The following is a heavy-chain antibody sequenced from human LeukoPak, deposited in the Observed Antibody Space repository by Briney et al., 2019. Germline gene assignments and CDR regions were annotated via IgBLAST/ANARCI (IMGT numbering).Heavy chain of an antibody. D-gene: IGHD2-8*01. CDR3: ARVGYCSRGVCYNYDY. Sequence: ASVKVSCKASGYSFTGNYMHWVRQAPGQGFEWMGWINPNTGGTNYAQKFKGRVLMTRDTSISTAYLELSSLKSDDTAVYYCARVGYCSRGVCYNYDYWGQGAQVTVSS. CDR2: INPNTGGT. J-gene: IGHJ4*02. CDR1: GYSFTGNY. V-gene: IGHV1-2*02.